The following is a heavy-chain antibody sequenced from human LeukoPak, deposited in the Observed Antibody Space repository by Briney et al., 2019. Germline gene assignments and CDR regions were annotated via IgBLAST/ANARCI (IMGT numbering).Heavy chain of an antibody. V-gene: IGHV4-59*08. J-gene: IGHJ4*02. CDR2: TCYSGST. D-gene: IGHD6-13*01. Sequence: PSETLSLTCTVSGGSVSSYCWSWIRQPPGKGLEWIGYTCYSGSTKCNPSLKSRITISLDTSKKQLSLNLRSVTAADTAVYYCARYSSSWYYFDYWGQGTLVTVSS. CDR1: GGSVSSYC. CDR3: ARYSSSWYYFDY.